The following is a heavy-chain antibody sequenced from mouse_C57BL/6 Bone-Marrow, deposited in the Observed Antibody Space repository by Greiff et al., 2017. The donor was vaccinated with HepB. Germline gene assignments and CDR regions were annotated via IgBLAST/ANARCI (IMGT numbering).Heavy chain of an antibody. V-gene: IGHV5-17*01. D-gene: IGHD1-2*01. CDR1: GFTFSDYG. J-gene: IGHJ3*01. CDR3: ARPRGLRPDWFAY. Sequence: EVQLVESGGGLVKPGGSLKLSCAASGFTFSDYGMHWVRQAPEKGLEWVAYISSGSSTIYYADTVKGRFTISRDNAKNTLFLQMTSLRSEDTAMYYCARPRGLRPDWFAYWGQGTLVTVSA. CDR2: ISSGSSTI.